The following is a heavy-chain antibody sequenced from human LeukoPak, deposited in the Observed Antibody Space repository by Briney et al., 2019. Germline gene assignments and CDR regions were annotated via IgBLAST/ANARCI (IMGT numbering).Heavy chain of an antibody. V-gene: IGHV3-74*01. CDR3: VRDGDAYDFDH. CDR1: GFSIRGYW. Sequence: GGSLRLSCAASGFSIRGYWMHWVRQAPGKGPMWVSRIKSDGSWTNYADSVRGRFTISRDNAKNTLYLQMIGLRAEDTAIYYCVRDGDAYDFDHWGQGILVTVTS. D-gene: IGHD5-12*01. J-gene: IGHJ4*02. CDR2: IKSDGSWT.